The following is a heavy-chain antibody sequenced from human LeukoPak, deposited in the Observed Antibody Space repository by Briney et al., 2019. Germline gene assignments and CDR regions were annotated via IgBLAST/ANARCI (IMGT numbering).Heavy chain of an antibody. Sequence: GGSVRPSCAASGFTFSSYWMHWVRQAPGKGLVWVSRINSDGSSTSYADSVKGRFTISRDNAKNTLYLQMNSLRAEDTAVYYCARDSGYSSLFDYWGQGTLVTVSS. CDR2: INSDGSST. D-gene: IGHD6-13*01. V-gene: IGHV3-74*01. CDR1: GFTFSSYW. J-gene: IGHJ4*02. CDR3: ARDSGYSSLFDY.